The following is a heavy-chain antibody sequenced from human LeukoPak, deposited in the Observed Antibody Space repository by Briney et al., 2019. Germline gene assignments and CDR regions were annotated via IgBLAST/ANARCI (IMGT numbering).Heavy chain of an antibody. CDR2: ISSSSSYI. CDR1: GFTFSSYS. Sequence: GGSLRLSRAASGFTFSSYSMNWVRQAPGKGLEWVSSISSSSSYIYYADSVKSRFTISRDNAKNSLYLQMNSLRAEDTAVYYCARSRSPHSSSWYLPLKKSYYFDYWGQGTLITVSS. J-gene: IGHJ4*02. D-gene: IGHD6-13*01. V-gene: IGHV3-21*01. CDR3: ARSRSPHSSSWYLPLKKSYYFDY.